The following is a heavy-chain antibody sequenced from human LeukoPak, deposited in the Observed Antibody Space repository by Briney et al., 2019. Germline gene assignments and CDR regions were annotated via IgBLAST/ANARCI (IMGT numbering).Heavy chain of an antibody. Sequence: SVKVSCKASGGTFSSYAISWVRQAPGQGLEWMGGIIPIFGTANYAQKFQGRVTITADESTSTAYMELSSLRSEDTAVYYCVREYYYDSSGYYHFDYWGQGTLVTVSS. D-gene: IGHD3-22*01. CDR3: VREYYYDSSGYYHFDY. CDR1: GGTFSSYA. V-gene: IGHV1-69*13. J-gene: IGHJ4*02. CDR2: IIPIFGTA.